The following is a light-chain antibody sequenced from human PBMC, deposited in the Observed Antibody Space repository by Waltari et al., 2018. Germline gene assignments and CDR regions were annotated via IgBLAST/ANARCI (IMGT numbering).Light chain of an antibody. Sequence: EIVLTQSPATLSWSPGELATLSCKASQSVSSYLAWYQQKPGQAPRLLIYSASNRATGLPARFSGSGSGTDFTLTISSLEPEDFAVYYCQPRSNWPRTFGPGTKVEI. CDR2: SAS. J-gene: IGKJ1*01. CDR1: QSVSSY. V-gene: IGKV3-11*01. CDR3: QPRSNWPRT.